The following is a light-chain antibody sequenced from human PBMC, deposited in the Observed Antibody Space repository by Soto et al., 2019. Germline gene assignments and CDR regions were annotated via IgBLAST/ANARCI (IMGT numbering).Light chain of an antibody. CDR1: QSVYSF. Sequence: EIVLTQSPGTLSLSPGERATLSCRASQSVYSFLAWYQQKPGQAPRLLISDASNRATGIPARFSGSGSGTDFTLTISCLAPEDFAVYYCQQRSDAITFGQGTRLEIK. V-gene: IGKV3-11*01. CDR2: DAS. CDR3: QQRSDAIT. J-gene: IGKJ5*01.